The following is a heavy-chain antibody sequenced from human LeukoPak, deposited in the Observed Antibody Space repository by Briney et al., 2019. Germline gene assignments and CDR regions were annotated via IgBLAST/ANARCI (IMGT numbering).Heavy chain of an antibody. J-gene: IGHJ4*02. V-gene: IGHV4-4*07. CDR3: ARDYKGGRCSSTSCYPA. CDR2: IYTSGST. CDR1: GGSISSYY. D-gene: IGHD2-2*01. Sequence: PSETLSLTCTVSGGSISSYYWSWIRQPAGKGLEWIGRIYTSGSTNYNPSLKSRVTMSVDTSKNQFSLKLSSVIAADTAVYYCARDYKGGRCSSTSCYPAWGQGTLVTVSS.